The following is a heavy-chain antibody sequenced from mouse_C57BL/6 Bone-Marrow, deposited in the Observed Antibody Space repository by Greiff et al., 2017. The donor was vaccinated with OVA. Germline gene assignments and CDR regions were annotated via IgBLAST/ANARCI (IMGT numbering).Heavy chain of an antibody. Sequence: VQLQQPGAELVKPGASVKLSCKASGYTFTSYWMHWVKQRPGRGLAWIGRIDPNSGGTKYNEKFKSKATLTVDKPSSTAYMQLSSLTSEDSAVYYCARDPITTVVATTDFDYWGQGTTLTVSS. V-gene: IGHV1-72*01. D-gene: IGHD1-1*01. CDR3: ARDPITTVVATTDFDY. CDR2: IDPNSGGT. J-gene: IGHJ2*01. CDR1: GYTFTSYW.